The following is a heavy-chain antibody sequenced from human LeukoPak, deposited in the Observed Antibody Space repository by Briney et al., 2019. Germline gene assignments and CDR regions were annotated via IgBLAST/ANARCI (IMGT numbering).Heavy chain of an antibody. CDR2: IASDGSST. J-gene: IGHJ4*02. Sequence: GGSLRLSCAASGFTFSSYWMNWVRQAPGKGLAWVSRIASDGSSTTYADSVKGRFSISRDNAKNTLYLQMNGLRVEDTAVYYCARGRPHGNDYWGQGTLVTVSS. CDR3: ARGRPHGNDY. CDR1: GFTFSSYW. D-gene: IGHD4-23*01. V-gene: IGHV3-74*01.